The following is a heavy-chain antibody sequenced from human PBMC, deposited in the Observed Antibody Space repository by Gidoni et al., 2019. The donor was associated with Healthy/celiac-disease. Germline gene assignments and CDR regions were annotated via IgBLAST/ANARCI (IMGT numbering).Heavy chain of an antibody. Sequence: EVQLVGSGGGLVQPGGSLRLSCAASGFTFSSYEMNWVRQAPGKGLEWVSYISSSGSTIYYADSVKGRFTISRDNAKNSLYLQMNSLRAEDTAVYYCARDGILGSSWYFDYWGQGTLVTVSS. V-gene: IGHV3-48*03. J-gene: IGHJ4*02. CDR1: GFTFSSYE. CDR2: ISSSGSTI. CDR3: ARDGILGSSWYFDY. D-gene: IGHD6-13*01.